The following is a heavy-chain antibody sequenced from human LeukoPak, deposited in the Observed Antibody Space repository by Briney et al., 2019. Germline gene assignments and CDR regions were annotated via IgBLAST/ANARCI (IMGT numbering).Heavy chain of an antibody. CDR3: VRGAASGSYYGLGV. Sequence: GGSLRLSCAASGFTFSDSTMHWVRQASGKGLEWVGRIKNKANNYATAYATSVKGRFTLSRDDSKNTAYLQMNSLKTEDTALYYCVRGAASGSYYGLGVWGQGATVTVSS. CDR2: IKNKANNYAT. V-gene: IGHV3-73*01. J-gene: IGHJ6*02. D-gene: IGHD1-26*01. CDR1: GFTFSDST.